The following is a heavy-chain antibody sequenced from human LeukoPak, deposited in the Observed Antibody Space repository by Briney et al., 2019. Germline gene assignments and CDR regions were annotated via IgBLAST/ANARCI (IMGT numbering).Heavy chain of an antibody. V-gene: IGHV4-59*01. Sequence: SETLSLTCTVSGGSISSYYWSWIRQPPGKGLEWIGYIYYSGSTNYNPSLKSLVTISVDTSKNQFSLKLSSVTAADTAVYYCARSELLWFGGVNSGFDYWGQGTLVTVSS. CDR3: ARSELLWFGGVNSGFDY. J-gene: IGHJ4*02. CDR1: GGSISSYY. CDR2: IYYSGST. D-gene: IGHD3-10*01.